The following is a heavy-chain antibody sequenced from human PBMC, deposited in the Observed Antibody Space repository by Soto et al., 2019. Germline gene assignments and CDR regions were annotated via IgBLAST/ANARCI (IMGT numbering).Heavy chain of an antibody. V-gene: IGHV3-30*18. CDR2: ISYDGTNK. D-gene: IGHD5-12*01. CDR1: GFNFSSSG. J-gene: IGHJ4*02. Sequence: SQRHSYTSAGFNFSSSGLHWVRQDPGKGLEWVAVISYDGTNKYYADSGKGRFTISRDNSKNTLYLQMNSLRAEDTAVYYCAKGGRGGYDYIDYWGQGTLVTLSS. CDR3: AKGGRGGYDYIDY.